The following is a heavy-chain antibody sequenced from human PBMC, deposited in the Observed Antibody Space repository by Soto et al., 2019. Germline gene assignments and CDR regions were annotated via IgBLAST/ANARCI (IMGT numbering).Heavy chain of an antibody. Sequence: GGSLRLSCAASGFTFSSYSMNWVRQAPGKGLEWVSSISSSSSYIYYADSVKGRFTISRDNAKNSLYLQMNSLRAEDTAVYYCARGYDFWSGYPLPLYYYYYGMDVWGQGTTVTISS. CDR2: ISSSSSYI. CDR1: GFTFSSYS. J-gene: IGHJ6*02. V-gene: IGHV3-21*01. CDR3: ARGYDFWSGYPLPLYYYYYGMDV. D-gene: IGHD3-3*01.